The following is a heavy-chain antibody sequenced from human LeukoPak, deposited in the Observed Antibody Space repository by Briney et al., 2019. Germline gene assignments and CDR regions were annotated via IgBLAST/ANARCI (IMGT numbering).Heavy chain of an antibody. V-gene: IGHV3-9*01. Sequence: PGGSLRLSCAASGFTFDDYAMPWVRQAPGKGLEWVSGISWNSGSIGYADSVKGRFTISRDNSKNTLYLQMNSLRAEDTAVYYCARVGGGYSSSWLDYWGQGTLVTVSS. CDR3: ARVGGGYSSSWLDY. J-gene: IGHJ4*02. CDR2: ISWNSGSI. D-gene: IGHD6-13*01. CDR1: GFTFDDYA.